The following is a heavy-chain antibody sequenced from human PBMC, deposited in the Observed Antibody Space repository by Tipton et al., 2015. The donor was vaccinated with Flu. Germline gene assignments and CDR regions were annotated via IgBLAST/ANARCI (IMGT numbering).Heavy chain of an antibody. J-gene: IGHJ5*02. Sequence: TLSLTCSVSGDSIGSRYFWGWIRQAPGRGQEWIGNVNQTGSSYYNPPLRRGVTIAVDTPKNQFSLRLTSVTAADTAIYYCARRDCSNYGSEPNNWFDPWGQGTLVTVSS. CDR3: ARRDCSNYGSEPNNWFDP. D-gene: IGHD3-10*01. CDR1: GDSIGSRYF. V-gene: IGHV4-38-2*01. CDR2: VNQTGSS.